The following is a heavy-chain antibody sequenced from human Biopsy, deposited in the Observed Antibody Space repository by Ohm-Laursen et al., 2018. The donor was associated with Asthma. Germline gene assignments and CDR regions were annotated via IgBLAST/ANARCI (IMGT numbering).Heavy chain of an antibody. Sequence: ASVKVSSKTSGYTFNSAGITWVRQAPGQGLEWMGWISVYNGNTKVAQKLQDRVTMITDTSTSTAYMELGSLRSDDTAVYFCARAVDYSHYYGIDVWGQGTTVTVS. D-gene: IGHD3-10*01. V-gene: IGHV1-18*01. CDR3: ARAVDYSHYYGIDV. J-gene: IGHJ6*02. CDR2: ISVYNGNT. CDR1: GYTFNSAG.